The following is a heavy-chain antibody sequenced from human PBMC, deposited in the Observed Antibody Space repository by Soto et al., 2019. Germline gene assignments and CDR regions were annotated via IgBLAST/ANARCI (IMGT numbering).Heavy chain of an antibody. CDR3: TRDRLRPDF. D-gene: IGHD3-10*01. CDR1: GFTFGDYS. J-gene: IGHJ4*02. CDR2: IRGKLAGGTM. V-gene: IGHV3-49*03. Sequence: GGSLRLSCTGSGFTFGDYSLTWFRRTPGKGLEWVAFIRGKLAGGTMEYAASVRGRFTASRDDSKSIAYLQMDSLKTEDTGVYYCTRDRLRPDFWGQGTLVTVSS.